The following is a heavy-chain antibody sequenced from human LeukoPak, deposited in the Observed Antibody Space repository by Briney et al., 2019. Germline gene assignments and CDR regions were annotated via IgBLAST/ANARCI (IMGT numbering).Heavy chain of an antibody. J-gene: IGHJ4*02. CDR3: AGRPTGYSSGYIH. CDR2: ISGSAHKI. V-gene: IGHV3-23*01. Sequence: LSGGSLRLSRVASGITFSNYAVSWVRQAPEKGLDWVSVISGSAHKIRYADSVKGRFTISRDNSENIVYLQMNNLRVEDTAVYYCAGRPTGYSSGYIHWGQGTLVTVSS. CDR1: GITFSNYA. D-gene: IGHD5-18*01.